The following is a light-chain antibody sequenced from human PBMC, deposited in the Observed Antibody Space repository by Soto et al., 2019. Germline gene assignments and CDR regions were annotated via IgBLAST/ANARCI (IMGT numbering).Light chain of an antibody. Sequence: EIVLTQSPATLSLSPGERATISCRASQSVSSYLAWYQQKPGQAPRLLIYDASNRASGIPSRFRGSGSGTDFTLTISSLEPEDFAVYYCQHRSNWPPYTFGQGTKLEMK. J-gene: IGKJ2*01. V-gene: IGKV3-11*01. CDR1: QSVSSY. CDR3: QHRSNWPPYT. CDR2: DAS.